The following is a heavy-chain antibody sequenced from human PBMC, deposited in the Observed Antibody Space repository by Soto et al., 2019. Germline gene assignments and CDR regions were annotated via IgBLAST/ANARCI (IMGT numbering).Heavy chain of an antibody. Sequence: SETLSLTCAVSGGSISSGGYSWSWIRQPPGKGLEWIGCIYNGAITNYNPSLKSQVTISVDTSKNQFSLKLTSVTAADTAVYYCARDDSERPATYWGQGTLVTVSS. V-gene: IGHV4-61*08. CDR3: ARDDSERPATY. D-gene: IGHD3-10*01. CDR1: GGSISSGGYS. J-gene: IGHJ4*02. CDR2: IYNGAIT.